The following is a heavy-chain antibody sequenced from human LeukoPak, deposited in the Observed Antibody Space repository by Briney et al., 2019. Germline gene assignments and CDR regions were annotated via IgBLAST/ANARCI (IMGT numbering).Heavy chain of an antibody. J-gene: IGHJ4*02. V-gene: IGHV4-39*01. Sequence: SETLSLTCTVSCDSISSGTYSWGWIRPPPGKGLEWIGSIYYSESTYYNPSLNTRVTITVDTSKSQFSLTLSSVTAADTAVYFCARGANKLDPSVEVPAAIGVAQAFDHWGQGNLVTVSS. D-gene: IGHD2-2*01. CDR1: CDSISSGTYS. CDR3: ARGANKLDPSVEVPAAIGVAQAFDH. CDR2: IYYSEST.